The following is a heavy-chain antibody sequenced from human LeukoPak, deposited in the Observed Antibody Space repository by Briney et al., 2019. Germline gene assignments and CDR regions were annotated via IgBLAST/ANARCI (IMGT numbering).Heavy chain of an antibody. CDR1: GGSLSSSSYY. CDR3: ARLGIKYDYVWGSYRSIPYYFDY. CDR2: TYYTGRT. Sequence: SETLSLTCTVSGGSLSSSSYYWGWIRQPPGKGLEWIATTYYTGRTYYIPSLKSRVTISIATSKNQFSLKLSSVPAADTAVYYCARLGIKYDYVWGSYRSIPYYFDYWGQGTLVTVSS. D-gene: IGHD3-16*02. V-gene: IGHV4-39*01. J-gene: IGHJ4*02.